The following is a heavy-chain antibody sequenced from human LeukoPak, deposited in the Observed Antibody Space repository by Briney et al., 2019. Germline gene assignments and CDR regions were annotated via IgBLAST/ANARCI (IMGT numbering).Heavy chain of an antibody. J-gene: IGHJ3*01. V-gene: IGHV3-23*01. Sequence: PGGSLRLSCVGSGLTFGNYAMSWVRQGPGKGLEWVSSLSGSGTIMNYAASVKGRFTISRDNSKSTLYLQLNNLGAEDTALYYCAKEATASYRISVFHVWGHGTMLIVSS. D-gene: IGHD1-14*01. CDR3: AKEATASYRISVFHV. CDR2: LSGSGTIM. CDR1: GLTFGNYA.